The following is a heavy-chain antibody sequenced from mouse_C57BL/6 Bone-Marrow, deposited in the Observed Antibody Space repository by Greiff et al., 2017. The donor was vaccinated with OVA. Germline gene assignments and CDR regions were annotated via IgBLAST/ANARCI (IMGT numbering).Heavy chain of an antibody. V-gene: IGHV1-82*01. CDR1: GYAFSSSW. J-gene: IGHJ2*01. CDR3: ARENYGRSYGSDY. CDR2: IYPGDGDT. D-gene: IGHD1-1*01. Sequence: VQLQQSGPELVKPGASVKISCKASGYAFSSSWMNWVKQRPGKGLEWIGRIYPGDGDTNYNGKFKGKATLTADKSSSTAYMQLSSLTSEDSAVYSCARENYGRSYGSDYSGQGTTLTVSS.